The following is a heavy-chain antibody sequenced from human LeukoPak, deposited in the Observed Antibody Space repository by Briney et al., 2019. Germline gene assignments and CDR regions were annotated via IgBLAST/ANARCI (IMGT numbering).Heavy chain of an antibody. CDR1: GGTFSSYA. CDR2: IIPIFGTA. V-gene: IGHV1-69*05. D-gene: IGHD5-18*01. CDR3: AREGGEGYSYGYYFDY. J-gene: IGHJ4*02. Sequence: ASVKVSCKASGGTFSSYAISWVRQAPGQGLEWMGGIIPIFGTANYAQKFQGRVTITTDESTSTAYMELSSLRSEDTAVYYCAREGGEGYSYGYYFDYWGQGTLVTVSS.